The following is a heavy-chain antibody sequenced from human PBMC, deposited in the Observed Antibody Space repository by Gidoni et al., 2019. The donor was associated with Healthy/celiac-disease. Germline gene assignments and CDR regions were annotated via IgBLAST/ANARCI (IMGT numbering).Heavy chain of an antibody. D-gene: IGHD3-3*01. CDR2: ISYDGSNK. J-gene: IGHJ3*02. V-gene: IGHV3-30-3*01. Sequence: QVQLVESGGGVVQPGRSLRLSCAASGFTFSSYAMHWVRQAPGKGLEWVAVISYDGSNKYYADSVKGRFTISRDNSKNTLYLQMNSLRAEDTAVYYCARDQYYDFWSGYSPGAFDIWGQGTMVTVSS. CDR3: ARDQYYDFWSGYSPGAFDI. CDR1: GFTFSSYA.